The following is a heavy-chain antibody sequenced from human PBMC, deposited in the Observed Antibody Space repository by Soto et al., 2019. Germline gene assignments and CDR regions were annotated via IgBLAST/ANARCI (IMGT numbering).Heavy chain of an antibody. CDR2: IYPGDSDT. Sequence: GESLKISCKGSGYSFTSYWIGWVRQMPGKGLEWMGIIYPGDSDTRYSPSFQGQVTISADKSISTAYLQWSSLKASDTAMYYCARLSYMVRLWFGELPSHFDYWGQGTLVTVSS. J-gene: IGHJ4*02. D-gene: IGHD3-10*01. CDR3: ARLSYMVRLWFGELPSHFDY. V-gene: IGHV5-51*01. CDR1: GYSFTSYW.